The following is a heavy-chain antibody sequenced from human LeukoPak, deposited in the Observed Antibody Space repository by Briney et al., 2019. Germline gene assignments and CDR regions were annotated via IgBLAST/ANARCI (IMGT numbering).Heavy chain of an antibody. CDR3: ARVGVDYSGNIIKYYFDY. J-gene: IGHJ4*02. CDR2: VYYSGTT. D-gene: IGHD4-23*01. CDR1: GGSISSYY. V-gene: IGHV4-59*01. Sequence: SETLSLTCTVSGGSISSYYWSWIRQPPGKGLEWIGYVYYSGTTNYNPSLKSRVIIPVDTSKNQFSLKLSPVIAADTAVYYCARVGVDYSGNIIKYYFDYWGQGTLVTVSS.